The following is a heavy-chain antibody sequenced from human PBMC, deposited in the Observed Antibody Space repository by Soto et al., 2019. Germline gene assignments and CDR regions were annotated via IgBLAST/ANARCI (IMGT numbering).Heavy chain of an antibody. CDR2: IIPILGIA. D-gene: IGHD6-13*01. J-gene: IGHJ5*02. Sequence: QVQLVQSGAEVKKPGSSVKVSCKASGGTFSSYTISWVRQAPGQGLEWMGRIIPILGIANYAQKFQGRVTITADKXXSAASMELSSMRSEHTAVYYCARSGRSRVLNWFDPWGQGTLVTVSS. CDR1: GGTFSSYT. CDR3: ARSGRSRVLNWFDP. V-gene: IGHV1-69*02.